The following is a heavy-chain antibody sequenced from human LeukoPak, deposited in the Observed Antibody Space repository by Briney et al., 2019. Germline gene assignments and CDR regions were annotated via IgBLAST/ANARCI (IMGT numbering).Heavy chain of an antibody. V-gene: IGHV3-11*06. Sequence: GRSLRLSSAASTFTFGDYYMSWISQAPGKGLEWVTSNSSSSSYTHYADSVKGRFTISRDNAKNSLYLQMNSLRAEDTAVYYCARGFDIVGVLFDYWGQGTLVTVSS. CDR2: NSSSSSYT. J-gene: IGHJ4*02. CDR1: TFTFGDYY. CDR3: ARGFDIVGVLFDY. D-gene: IGHD1-26*01.